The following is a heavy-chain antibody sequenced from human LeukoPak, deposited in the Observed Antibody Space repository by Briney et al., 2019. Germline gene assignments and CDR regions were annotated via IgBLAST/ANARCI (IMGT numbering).Heavy chain of an antibody. CDR1: GGTFSSYA. CDR2: IIPIFGTA. D-gene: IGHD3-16*01. Sequence: ASVKVSCKASGGTFSSYAISWVRQAPGQGLEWMGGIIPIFGTANYAQKFQGRVTITADESTSTAYMELSSLRSEDTAVYYCAILGYDARRIDYWGQGTLVTVSS. J-gene: IGHJ4*02. CDR3: AILGYDARRIDY. V-gene: IGHV1-69*01.